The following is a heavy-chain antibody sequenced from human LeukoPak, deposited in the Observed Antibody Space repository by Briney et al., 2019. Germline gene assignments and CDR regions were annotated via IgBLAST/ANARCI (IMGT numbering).Heavy chain of an antibody. CDR1: GGTFSSYA. CDR3: ASFRVVSGTSTDDAFDI. D-gene: IGHD2-21*02. CDR2: IIPIFGIA. Sequence: ASVKVSCKASGGTFSSYAFSWVRQAPGQGLEWMGRIIPIFGIASYAQQFQGRVTITADKSTGTAYMDLSSLRSDDTAVYYCASFRVVSGTSTDDAFDIWGQGTMVTVSS. J-gene: IGHJ3*02. V-gene: IGHV1-69*04.